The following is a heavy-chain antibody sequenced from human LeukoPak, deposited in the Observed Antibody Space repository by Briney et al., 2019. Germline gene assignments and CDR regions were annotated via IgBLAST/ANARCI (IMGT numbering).Heavy chain of an antibody. CDR1: GFTVSSYR. CDR3: ARTHSSSYYQFDY. D-gene: IGHD3-22*01. V-gene: IGHV3-48*02. Sequence: GGSLRPSWAASGFTVSSYRMNWVRQAPGKWLEWVSYISMGSSTIYYADCVKGRSTISRDNDKNSLYLQMNSLRDEDTAVYYCARTHSSSYYQFDYWGQGTLVTVSS. J-gene: IGHJ4*02. CDR2: ISMGSSTI.